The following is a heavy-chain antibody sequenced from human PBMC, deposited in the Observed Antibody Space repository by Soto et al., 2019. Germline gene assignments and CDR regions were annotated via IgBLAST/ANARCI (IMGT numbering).Heavy chain of an antibody. CDR2: ISGSGGST. CDR1: GFTFSSYA. J-gene: IGHJ4*02. V-gene: IGHV3-23*01. Sequence: GGSLRLSCAASGFTFSSYAMSWVRQAPGKGLEWVSAISGSGGSTYYADSVKGRFTISRDNSKNTLYLQMNSLRAEDTAVYYCAKDLAGGGGSMITFGGVIVRMMYYFDYWGQGTLVTVSS. D-gene: IGHD3-16*02. CDR3: AKDLAGGGGSMITFGGVIVRMMYYFDY.